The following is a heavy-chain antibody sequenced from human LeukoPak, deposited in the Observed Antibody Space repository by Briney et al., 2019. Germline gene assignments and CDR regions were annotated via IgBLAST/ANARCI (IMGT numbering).Heavy chain of an antibody. Sequence: GGSLRLSCAASGLTFSSFGMHWVRQAPGKGLEWVAFIRYDGSNKYYADSVKGRFTISRDNSKNTLYLQMNSLRAEDTAVYYCATEGGDIVVVPAASIDYWGQGTLVTVSS. V-gene: IGHV3-30*02. J-gene: IGHJ4*02. CDR1: GLTFSSFG. D-gene: IGHD2-2*01. CDR2: IRYDGSNK. CDR3: ATEGGDIVVVPAASIDY.